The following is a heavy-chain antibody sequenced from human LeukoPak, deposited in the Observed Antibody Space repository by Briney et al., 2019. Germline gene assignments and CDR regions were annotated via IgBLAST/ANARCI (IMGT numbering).Heavy chain of an antibody. CDR1: GFTYDYA. V-gene: IGHV3-43D*03. CDR2: ISWDSGNT. J-gene: IGHJ1*01. D-gene: IGHD6-13*01. Sequence: GGSLRLSCAASGFTYDYAMHWVRQAPGKGPEWVSLISWDSGNTYYADSVKGRFTISGDNSKDSLSLQMNSLRAEDTALYYCAKGPGAAVGKRYIQHWGQGTLVTVSS. CDR3: AKGPGAAVGKRYIQH.